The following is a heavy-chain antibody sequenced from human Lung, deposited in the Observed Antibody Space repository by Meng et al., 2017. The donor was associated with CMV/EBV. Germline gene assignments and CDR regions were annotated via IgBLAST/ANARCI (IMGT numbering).Heavy chain of an antibody. CDR3: ARDPYATGWAG. V-gene: IGHV4-4*03. D-gene: IGHD6-19*01. CDR2: LYHGGGT. CDR1: GGPISSSTW. Sequence: LQRLDPGLVKPPGSLSVACAFSGGPISSSTWWIVVRQPPGKGLGWIGELYHGGGTNYNPSLRGRVTISLDKSKNQFSLTLRSVTAADTAVYYCARDPYATGWAGWGQGTLVTVSS. J-gene: IGHJ4*02.